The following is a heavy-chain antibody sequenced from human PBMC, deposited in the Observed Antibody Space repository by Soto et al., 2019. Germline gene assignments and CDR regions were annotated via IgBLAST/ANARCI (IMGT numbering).Heavy chain of an antibody. D-gene: IGHD1-20*01. CDR1: GYTFTSYY. CDR2: INPSGGST. CDR3: ARDLVTNNWNPTTLDY. Sequence: ASVKVSCKASGYTFTSYYMHWVRQAPGQGLEWMGIINPSGGSTSYAQKFQGRVTMTRDTSTSTVYMELSSLRSEDTAVYYCARDLVTNNWNPTTLDYWGQGTLVTVSS. V-gene: IGHV1-46*01. J-gene: IGHJ4*02.